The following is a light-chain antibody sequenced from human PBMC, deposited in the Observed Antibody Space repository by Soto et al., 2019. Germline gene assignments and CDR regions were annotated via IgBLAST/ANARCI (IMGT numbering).Light chain of an antibody. CDR3: QSYHGTNVV. J-gene: IGLJ2*01. V-gene: IGLV6-57*03. CDR1: SDNIASNY. Sequence: NFMLTQPHSVSESPGKTVTISCTRSSDNIASNYVQWFQQRPGSAPTTVIYQNNLRPSGVPDRFSGSIDSSSNSASLTVSGLKTEDEADYYCQSYHGTNVVFGGGTKLTVL. CDR2: QNN.